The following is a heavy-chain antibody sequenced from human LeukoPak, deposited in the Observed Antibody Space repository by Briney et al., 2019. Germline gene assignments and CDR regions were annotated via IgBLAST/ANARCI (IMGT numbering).Heavy chain of an antibody. Sequence: GGSLRLSCAASGFSFSNAWMNWVRQAPGKGLEWVGRILSKTSGGTTDYATPVKGGFTISRDDSKNMLYLHMNSLQIEDTAVYYCADYYASGSYPPWGQGTLVTVSS. CDR3: ADYYASGSYPP. CDR1: GFSFSNAW. CDR2: ILSKTSGGTT. V-gene: IGHV3-15*07. J-gene: IGHJ5*02. D-gene: IGHD3-10*01.